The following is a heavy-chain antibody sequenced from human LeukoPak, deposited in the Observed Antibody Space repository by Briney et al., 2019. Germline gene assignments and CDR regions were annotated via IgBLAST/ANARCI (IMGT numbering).Heavy chain of an antibody. CDR1: GGSISSSTYY. J-gene: IGHJ4*02. CDR2: IYYSGST. CDR3: ATLPFCSGGNCYSHDY. Sequence: SETLSLTCTVSGGSISSSTYYWGWIRQPPGKGLEWIGSIYYSGSTYYNPSLKSRVIMSVDTSKNHFSLNLSSVTAADTAVYYCATLPFCSGGNCYSHDYWGRGTLVTVSS. D-gene: IGHD2-15*01. V-gene: IGHV4-39*02.